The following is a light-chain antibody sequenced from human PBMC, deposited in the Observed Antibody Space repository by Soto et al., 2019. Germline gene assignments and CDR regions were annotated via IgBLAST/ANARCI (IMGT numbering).Light chain of an antibody. CDR3: QRYNTYWT. CDR1: QSIGRW. CDR2: DAS. Sequence: DIQMTQSPSTLSASVGDRVTITCRASQSIGRWLSWYQQKPGKAPKLLIHDASSLESGVPSRFSGSGSGTEFTLTISGLEPDDFATYYCQRYNTYWTFGQGTTVEIK. J-gene: IGKJ1*01. V-gene: IGKV1-5*01.